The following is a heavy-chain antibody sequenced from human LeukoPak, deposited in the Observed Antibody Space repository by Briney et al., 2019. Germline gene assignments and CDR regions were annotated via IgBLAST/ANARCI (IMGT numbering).Heavy chain of an antibody. CDR1: GFTFSSYS. J-gene: IGHJ4*02. CDR3: ARDRYSYGEVDY. D-gene: IGHD5-18*01. CDR2: ISSSSSYI. Sequence: PGGSLRLSCAASGFTFSSYSMNWVRQAPGKGLEWVSSISSSSSYIYYADSVKGRFIISRDNAKNSLYLQMNSLRAEDTAVYYCARDRYSYGEVDYWGQGTLVTVSS. V-gene: IGHV3-21*01.